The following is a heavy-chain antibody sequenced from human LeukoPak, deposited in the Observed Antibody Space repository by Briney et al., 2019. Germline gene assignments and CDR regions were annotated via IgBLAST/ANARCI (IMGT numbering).Heavy chain of an antibody. Sequence: ASVKVSCKASGGTFSSYIITWVRQAPGQGLEWMGGIIPMFGTADYAQKFQGRVTITADESTSTAYMQLSSLRSEDTAAYYCARGAYSSGSYYFDHWGQGTLVTVSS. CDR2: IIPMFGTA. CDR3: ARGAYSSGSYYFDH. J-gene: IGHJ4*02. V-gene: IGHV1-69*01. D-gene: IGHD6-19*01. CDR1: GGTFSSYI.